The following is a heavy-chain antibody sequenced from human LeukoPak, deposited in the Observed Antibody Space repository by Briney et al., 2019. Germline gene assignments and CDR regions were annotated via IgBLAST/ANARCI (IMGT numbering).Heavy chain of an antibody. CDR3: ARVRGSYYDFWSRGPGAFDI. J-gene: IGHJ3*02. CDR1: GGTFSSYA. Sequence: SVKVSCKASGGTFSSYAISWVRQAPGQGLERMGRIIPILGIANYAQKFQGRVTITADKSTSTAYMELSSLRSEDTAVYYCARVRGSYYDFWSRGPGAFDIWGQGTMVTVSS. V-gene: IGHV1-69*04. CDR2: IIPILGIA. D-gene: IGHD3-3*01.